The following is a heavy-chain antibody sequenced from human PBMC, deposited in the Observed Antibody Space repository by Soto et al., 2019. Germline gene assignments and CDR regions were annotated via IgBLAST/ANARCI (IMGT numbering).Heavy chain of an antibody. Sequence: SETLSLTCTVSGGSISSSSYYWGWIRQPPGKGLEWIGSIYYSGSTYYNPSLKSRVTISVDTSKNQFSLKLSSVTAADTAVYYCARPGYYGSGSYPSYYFDYWGQGTLVTVSS. J-gene: IGHJ4*02. CDR1: GGSISSSSYY. CDR3: ARPGYYGSGSYPSYYFDY. V-gene: IGHV4-39*01. D-gene: IGHD3-10*01. CDR2: IYYSGST.